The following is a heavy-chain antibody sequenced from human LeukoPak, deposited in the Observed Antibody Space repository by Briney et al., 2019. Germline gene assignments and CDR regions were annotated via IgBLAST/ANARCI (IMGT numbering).Heavy chain of an antibody. Sequence: PGRSLRLSCAASGYPFVNNWMTWVRQAPGKVLEWVATIKQDGRETYYVDSVKGRFSISRDNARDSMYLQMNILRAEDPAVYYCARARYCANSVCHIGGGLDVWGPGTTVTVSS. CDR2: IKQDGRET. CDR1: GYPFVNNW. CDR3: ARARYCANSVCHIGGGLDV. J-gene: IGHJ6*02. V-gene: IGHV3-7*04. D-gene: IGHD2-8*01.